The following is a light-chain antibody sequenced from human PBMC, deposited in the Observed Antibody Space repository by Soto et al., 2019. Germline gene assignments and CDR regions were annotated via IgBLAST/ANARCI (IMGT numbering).Light chain of an antibody. CDR2: DAS. J-gene: IGKJ4*01. CDR3: QKHKSAPGT. V-gene: IGKV1-27*01. Sequence: DIQMTQSPSSLSASVGDRVTMTCRASQGIRNTFAWYQQKPGKVPNHLIHDASTLQSGVPSRFSGSGSGTDCTLTISSLQPEDVATYFSQKHKSAPGTIGGGTKEEIK. CDR1: QGIRNT.